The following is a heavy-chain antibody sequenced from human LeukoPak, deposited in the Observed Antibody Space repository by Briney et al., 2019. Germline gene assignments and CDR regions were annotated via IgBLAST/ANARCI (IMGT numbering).Heavy chain of an antibody. D-gene: IGHD4-11*01. CDR3: AKTPPRENSNYFDY. CDR2: ISPSSSTI. V-gene: IGHV3-48*01. J-gene: IGHJ4*02. CDR1: GFTFSSYG. Sequence: GGSLRLSCAASGFTFSSYGISWVRQAPGKGLEWVSYISPSSSTIYYADSVKGRFTISRDNSKNTLYLHMSDLRAEDTAVYYCAKTPPRENSNYFDYWGQGTLVTVSS.